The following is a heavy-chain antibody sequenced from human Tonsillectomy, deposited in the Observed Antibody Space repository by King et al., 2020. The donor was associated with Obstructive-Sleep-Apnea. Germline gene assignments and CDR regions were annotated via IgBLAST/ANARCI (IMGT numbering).Heavy chain of an antibody. CDR1: GYTFTSHG. Sequence: VQLVESGAEVKKPGASVKVSCKASGYTFTSHGLSWVRQAPGQGPEWMGWISSYNGNTNYVEKFQGRVTMTTDTSTSTAYLELRSLKSDDTAVYYCARQPSYDFWSGYDYWGQGTLVTVSS. CDR2: ISSYNGNT. CDR3: ARQPSYDFWSGYDY. V-gene: IGHV1-18*04. J-gene: IGHJ4*02. D-gene: IGHD3-3*01.